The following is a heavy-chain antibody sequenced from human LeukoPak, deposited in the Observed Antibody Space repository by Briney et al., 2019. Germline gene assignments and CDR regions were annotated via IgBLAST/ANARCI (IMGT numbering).Heavy chain of an antibody. CDR1: GGSLINYY. J-gene: IGHJ4*02. CDR2: IYYSGTT. CDR3: ASGIMVGSFDH. Sequence: PSQTLSLTCTVSGGSLINYYWSWIRQPPGKGLEWIGYIYYSGTTNYNPSLKSRVTISVDTSKNQFSLRLSSVTTADTAVYYCASGIMVGSFDHWGQGALVTVSS. V-gene: IGHV4-59*01. D-gene: IGHD1-26*01.